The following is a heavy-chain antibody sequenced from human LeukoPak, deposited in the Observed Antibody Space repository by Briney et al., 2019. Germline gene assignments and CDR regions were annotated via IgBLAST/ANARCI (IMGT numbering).Heavy chain of an antibody. CDR2: ISWNSGSI. J-gene: IGHJ4*02. CDR3: AKGTFGGVTALYDY. V-gene: IGHV3-9*01. CDR1: GFTFDDYA. D-gene: IGHD3-16*01. Sequence: GRSLRLSCAASGFTFDDYAMHWVRQAPGKGLEWVSGISWNSGSIGYADSVKGRFTISRDNAKNSLYLQMNSLRAEDTALYYCAKGTFGGVTALYDYWGQGTLVTVSS.